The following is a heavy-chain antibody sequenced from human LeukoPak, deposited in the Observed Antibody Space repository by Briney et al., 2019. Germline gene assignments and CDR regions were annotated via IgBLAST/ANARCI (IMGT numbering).Heavy chain of an antibody. CDR3: ARSVTTDFDY. D-gene: IGHD4-17*01. Sequence: SETLSLTCTVSGGSISSYYWSWIRQPPGKGLEWIGYIYYSGSTNYNPSLKSRVTISVGTSKNQFSLKLSSVTAADTAVYYCARSVTTDFDYWGQGTLVTVSS. CDR2: IYYSGST. V-gene: IGHV4-59*01. CDR1: GGSISSYY. J-gene: IGHJ4*02.